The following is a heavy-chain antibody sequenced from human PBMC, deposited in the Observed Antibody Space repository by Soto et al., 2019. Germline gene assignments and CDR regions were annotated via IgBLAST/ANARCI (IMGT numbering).Heavy chain of an antibody. Sequence: QITLKESGPTQVKPTQTLTLTCTFSGFSLITGGVSVAWIRQPPGKALEWLALISGDDEKRYSPSLSSRLTITKDTTKNQEVFTMTNMDPLDTATYYCSHRRGMIMDVWGQGTTVTVSS. CDR1: GFSLITGGVS. D-gene: IGHD3-16*01. CDR3: SHRRGMIMDV. V-gene: IGHV2-5*02. J-gene: IGHJ6*02. CDR2: ISGDDEK.